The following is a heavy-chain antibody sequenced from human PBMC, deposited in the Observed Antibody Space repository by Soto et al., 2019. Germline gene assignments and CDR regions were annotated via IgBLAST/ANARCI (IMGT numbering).Heavy chain of an antibody. Sequence: QVQLVQSGAEVKKPGASVKVSCKASGYTFTSYDINWVRQATGQGLEWMGWMNPNSGNTGYAQKFQGRVTMTRNTSISTAYMELSSLRSEDTAVYYCSRRSSGWYPYYYYYYYMDVWGKGTTVTVSS. CDR2: MNPNSGNT. CDR1: GYTFTSYD. D-gene: IGHD6-19*01. V-gene: IGHV1-8*01. J-gene: IGHJ6*03. CDR3: SRRSSGWYPYYYYYYYMDV.